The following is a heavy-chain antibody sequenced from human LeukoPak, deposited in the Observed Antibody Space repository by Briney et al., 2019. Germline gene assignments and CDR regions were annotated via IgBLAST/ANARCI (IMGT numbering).Heavy chain of an antibody. CDR3: ALTKLGYCSGGSCYSPGDGDYYFDY. D-gene: IGHD2-15*01. J-gene: IGHJ4*02. Sequence: GGSLRLSCAASGFTVSSNYMSWVRQAPGKGLEWVSVIYSGGSTYYADSVKGRFTISRDNSKNTLYLQMNSLRHEDTAVYYCALTKLGYCSGGSCYSPGDGDYYFDYWGQGTLVTVSS. CDR2: IYSGGST. V-gene: IGHV3-53*01. CDR1: GFTVSSNY.